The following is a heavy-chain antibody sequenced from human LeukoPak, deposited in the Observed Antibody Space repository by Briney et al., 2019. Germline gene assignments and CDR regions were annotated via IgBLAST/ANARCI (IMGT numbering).Heavy chain of an antibody. Sequence: GGSLRLSCAASGFTFSSYWMSWVRQAPGKGLEWVANIKQDGSEKYYVDSVKGRFTISRDNAKNSLYLQMNSLRAEDTAVYYCARVFTFCSSTSCYLGYYYYGMDVWGQGTTVTVSS. J-gene: IGHJ6*02. D-gene: IGHD2-2*01. V-gene: IGHV3-7*03. CDR2: IKQDGSEK. CDR1: GFTFSSYW. CDR3: ARVFTFCSSTSCYLGYYYYGMDV.